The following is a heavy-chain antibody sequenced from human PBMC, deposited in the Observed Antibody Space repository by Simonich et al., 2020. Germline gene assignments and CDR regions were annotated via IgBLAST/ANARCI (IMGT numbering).Heavy chain of an antibody. V-gene: IGHV4-39*01. D-gene: IGHD6-13*01. CDR2: IYYSGRT. CDR1: GGSISIRSYY. CDR3: ARHAGFAFDI. Sequence: QLQLQESGPGLVKPSETLSLTCTVSGGSISIRSYYWGWIRQPPGKGLEWIGSIYYSGRTYYTPSLRSRVPLSVDTSKNPFSLKLSSVTAADTAVYYCARHAGFAFDIWGQGTMVTVSS. J-gene: IGHJ3*02.